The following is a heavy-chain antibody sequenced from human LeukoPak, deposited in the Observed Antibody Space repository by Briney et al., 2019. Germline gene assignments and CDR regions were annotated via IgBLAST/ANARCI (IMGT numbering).Heavy chain of an antibody. CDR2: IYYSGNT. Sequence: PSETLSLTCTVSGGSISSSSYYWGWIRQPPGKGLEWIGSIYYSGNTYYNPSLMSRVTISVDTSKNQFSLKLSSVTAADTAVYYCARHVRTTTNLNYYGMDVWGQGTTVTVSS. J-gene: IGHJ6*02. CDR3: ARHVRTTTNLNYYGMDV. V-gene: IGHV4-39*01. CDR1: GGSISSSSYY. D-gene: IGHD1-7*01.